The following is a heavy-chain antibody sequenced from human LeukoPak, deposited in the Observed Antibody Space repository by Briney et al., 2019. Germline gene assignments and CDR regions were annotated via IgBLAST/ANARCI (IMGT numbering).Heavy chain of an antibody. CDR1: GFTFSDYY. D-gene: IGHD3-10*01. V-gene: IGHV3-11*01. CDR3: ARDLSGLGSYLDY. J-gene: IGHJ4*02. Sequence: PGGSLRLSCAASGFTFSDYYMSWIRQAPGRGLEWVSYISSSGYTIYYADSVKGRFTISRDNAKNSLYLQMNSLRAEDTAVYYCARDLSGLGSYLDYWGQGTLVTVSS. CDR2: ISSSGYTI.